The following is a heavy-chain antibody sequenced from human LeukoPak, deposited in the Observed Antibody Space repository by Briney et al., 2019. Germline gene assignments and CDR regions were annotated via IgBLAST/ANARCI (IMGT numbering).Heavy chain of an antibody. J-gene: IGHJ3*02. D-gene: IGHD5-24*01. CDR3: ARALRWGASNAFDI. CDR1: GFTFNSYS. Sequence: GGSLRLSCAASGFTFNSYSMNWVRQAPGKGLEWVSYISSSSSTIYYADSVKGRFTISRDNAKNSLYLQMNSLRAEDTAVYYCARALRWGASNAFDIWGQGTMVTVSS. CDR2: ISSSSSTI. V-gene: IGHV3-48*01.